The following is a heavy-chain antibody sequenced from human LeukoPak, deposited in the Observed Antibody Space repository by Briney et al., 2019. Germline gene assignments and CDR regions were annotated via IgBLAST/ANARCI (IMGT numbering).Heavy chain of an antibody. Sequence: GASVKVSCKASGGTFSSYAINWVRQAPRQGLEWMGGIIPIFGTANYAQRFQGRVTITADESTSTAYMELSSLRSEDTAVYYCARENNYWFDPWGQGTLVTVSS. CDR1: GGTFSSYA. J-gene: IGHJ5*02. V-gene: IGHV1-69*13. D-gene: IGHD1-20*01. CDR2: IIPIFGTA. CDR3: ARENNYWFDP.